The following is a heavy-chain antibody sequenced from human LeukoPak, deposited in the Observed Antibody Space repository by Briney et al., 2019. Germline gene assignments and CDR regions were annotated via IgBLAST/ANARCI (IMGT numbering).Heavy chain of an antibody. V-gene: IGHV1-18*04. CDR1: GYTFTGYY. CDR2: ISAYNGNT. Sequence: GASVKVSCKASGYTFTGYYIHWVRQAPGQGLEWMGWISAYNGNTNYAQKLRGRVTMTTDTSTTTAYMELRSLRSDDTAVYYCARVTVTNSFDYWGQGTLVTVSS. J-gene: IGHJ4*02. CDR3: ARVTVTNSFDY. D-gene: IGHD4-17*01.